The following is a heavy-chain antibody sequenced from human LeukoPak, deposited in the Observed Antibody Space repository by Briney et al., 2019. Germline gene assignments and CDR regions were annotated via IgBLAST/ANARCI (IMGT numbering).Heavy chain of an antibody. Sequence: GGXLRLSCAASGFTFSSYAMSWVRQAPGKGLEGVSAISGSGGSTYYADSVKGRFTISRDNSKNTLYLQMNSLRAEDTAVYYCALGYSSGWPYFDYWGQGTLVTVSS. CDR2: ISGSGGST. CDR1: GFTFSSYA. CDR3: ALGYSSGWPYFDY. J-gene: IGHJ4*02. D-gene: IGHD6-19*01. V-gene: IGHV3-23*01.